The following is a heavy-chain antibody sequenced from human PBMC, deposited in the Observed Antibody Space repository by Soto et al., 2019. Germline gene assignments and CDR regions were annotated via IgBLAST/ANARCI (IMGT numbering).Heavy chain of an antibody. CDR1: GYTFTSYY. D-gene: IGHD3-10*01. V-gene: IGHV1-46*01. CDR2: INPSGGST. CDR3: ARGGSGSGGLYYYGMDV. Sequence: QVQLVQSGAEVKKPGASVKVSCKASGYTFTSYYMHWVRQAPVQGLEWMGIINPSGGSTSYAQKFQGRVTMTRDTSTSTVYMELSSLRSEDTAVYYCARGGSGSGGLYYYGMDVWGQGTTVTVSS. J-gene: IGHJ6*02.